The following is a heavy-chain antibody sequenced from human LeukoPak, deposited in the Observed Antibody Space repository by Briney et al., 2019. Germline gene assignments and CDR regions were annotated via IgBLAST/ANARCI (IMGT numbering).Heavy chain of an antibody. Sequence: GGSLRLSCVASGFTFSNYWMSWVRQAPGKGLECVANIKEDGSEKYYVDSVKGRFTISRDNAKNSLYLQMNSLRAEDTAVYYCARQGDDYWGQGTLVTVSS. CDR3: ARQGDDY. J-gene: IGHJ4*02. V-gene: IGHV3-7*01. CDR2: IKEDGSEK. CDR1: GFTFSNYW. D-gene: IGHD3-16*01.